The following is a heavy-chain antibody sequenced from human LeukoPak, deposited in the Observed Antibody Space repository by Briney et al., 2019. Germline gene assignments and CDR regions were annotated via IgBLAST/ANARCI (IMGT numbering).Heavy chain of an antibody. CDR1: GFTFSSYS. J-gene: IGHJ4*02. CDR3: ARGHIAAAGIGDY. CDR2: ISSSSSYI. D-gene: IGHD6-13*01. Sequence: GGSLRLSCAASGFTFSSYSMNWVRQAPGKGLEWVSSISSSSSYIYYADSVKGRFTISRDNTKNSLYLQMNSLRAEDTAVYYCARGHIAAAGIGDYWGQGTLVTVSS. V-gene: IGHV3-21*01.